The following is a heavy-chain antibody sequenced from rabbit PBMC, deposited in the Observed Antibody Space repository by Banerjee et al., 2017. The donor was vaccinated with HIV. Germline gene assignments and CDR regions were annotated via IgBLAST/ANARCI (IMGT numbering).Heavy chain of an antibody. V-gene: IGHV1S45*01. J-gene: IGHJ4*01. D-gene: IGHD6-1*01. CDR2: IYNGDGST. Sequence: QEQLVESGGGLVQPERSLTLTCTASGFSFTTTYNMCWVRQAPGKGPEWIACIYNGDGSTYYASWAKGRFTVSKTSSTTVTLQMTSLTAGDTATYFCARTADNDGYGYFDLWGPGTLVTVS. CDR3: ARTADNDGYGYFDL. CDR1: GFSFTTTYN.